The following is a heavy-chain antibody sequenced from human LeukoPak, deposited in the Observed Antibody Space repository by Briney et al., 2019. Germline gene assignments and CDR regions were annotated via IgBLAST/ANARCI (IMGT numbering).Heavy chain of an antibody. CDR1: RFIFDNYG. J-gene: IGHJ4*02. D-gene: IGHD1/OR15-1a*01. Sequence: GGSLRLSCSASRFIFDNYGMTWVRQAPGKGLEWVSSISDDGYSTYYADSVKGRFTISRDNSKNTLYLHMSSLRAEDTAVYYCTKEAGAAGATWNIDSWGQGTLVTVSS. CDR3: TKEAGAAGATWNIDS. V-gene: IGHV3-23*01. CDR2: ISDDGYST.